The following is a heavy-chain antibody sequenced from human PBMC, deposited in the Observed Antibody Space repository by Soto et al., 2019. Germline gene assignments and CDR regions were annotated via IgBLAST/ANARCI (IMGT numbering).Heavy chain of an antibody. CDR2: IKQDGSEK. CDR1: GFTFSSYW. CDR3: ASPLDSSGWYGTRRVDY. V-gene: IGHV3-7*03. Sequence: EVQLVESGGGLVQPGGSLRLSCAASGFTFSSYWMSWVRQAPGKGLEWVANIKQDGSEKYYVDSVKGRFTISRDNAKNSLYLQMNSLRAEDTAVYYCASPLDSSGWYGTRRVDYWGQGTLVTVSS. D-gene: IGHD6-19*01. J-gene: IGHJ4*02.